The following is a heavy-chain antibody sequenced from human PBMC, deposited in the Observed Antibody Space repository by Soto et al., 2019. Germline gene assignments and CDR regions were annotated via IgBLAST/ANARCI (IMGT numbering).Heavy chain of an antibody. V-gene: IGHV4-59*08. CDR3: GRFHRPLEWSFGSGYYSYMDV. D-gene: IGHD3-3*01. CDR1: GGSISSYD. J-gene: IGHJ6*03. CDR2: IYYSGST. Sequence: SETLSLTCSVSGGSISSYDWSWIRQPPGKGLEWIGYIYYSGSTNYNPSLKNRVTISVDTSKNQFSLKLSSVTAADTAVYYCGRFHRPLEWSFGSGYYSYMDVWGKGTTVTVSS.